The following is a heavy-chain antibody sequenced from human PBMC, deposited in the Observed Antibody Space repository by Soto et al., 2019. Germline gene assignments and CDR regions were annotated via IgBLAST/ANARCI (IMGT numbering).Heavy chain of an antibody. J-gene: IGHJ5*02. V-gene: IGHV1-2*02. D-gene: IGHD2-2*01. CDR1: GYTFTGYY. CDR3: ARDRSCSSTSCHPYNWFYP. Sequence: ASVKVSCKASGYTFTGYYMHWVRQAPGQGLEWMGWINPNSGGTNYAQKFQGRVTMTRDTSISTAYMELSRLRYDDTAVYYCARDRSCSSTSCHPYNWFYPWGQGTLVTVSS. CDR2: INPNSGGT.